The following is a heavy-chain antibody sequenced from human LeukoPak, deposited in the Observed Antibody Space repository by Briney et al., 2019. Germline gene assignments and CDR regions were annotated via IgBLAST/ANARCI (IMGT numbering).Heavy chain of an antibody. CDR2: IIPILGIA. CDR3: ALIGAMDV. J-gene: IGHJ6*02. Sequence: SVKVSCKASGGTFSSYAISWVRQAPGQGLEGMGRIIPILGIANYAQKFQGRVTITADKSTSTGYMELRSLRSEDTAVYYCALIGAMDVWGQGTTVTVSS. V-gene: IGHV1-69*04. CDR1: GGTFSSYA.